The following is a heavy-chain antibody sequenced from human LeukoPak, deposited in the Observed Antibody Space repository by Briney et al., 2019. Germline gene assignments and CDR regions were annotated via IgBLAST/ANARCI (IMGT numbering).Heavy chain of an antibody. V-gene: IGHV3-72*01. CDR3: AQFAKGG. J-gene: IGHJ4*02. D-gene: IGHD2-21*01. CDR1: GFTFSDHY. CDR2: IKHKAHSYTT. Sequence: GGSLRLSCAASGFTFSDHYMDWVRQAPGKALEWVGRIKHKAHSYTTEYAASVKGRFTISRDDSKSSLYLQMNSLKIEDTAVYYCAQFAKGGWGQGTLVTVSS.